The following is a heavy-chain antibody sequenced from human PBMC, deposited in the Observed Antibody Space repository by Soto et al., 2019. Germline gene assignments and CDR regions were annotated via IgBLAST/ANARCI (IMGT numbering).Heavy chain of an antibody. CDR3: ARSSPPYIVATPIDAFDI. J-gene: IGHJ3*02. CDR1: GGSISSSSYY. Sequence: SETLSLTCTVSGGSISSSSYYWGWIRQPPGKGLEWIGSIYYSGSTYYNPSLKSRVTISVDTSKNQFSLKLSSVTAADTAVYYCARSSPPYIVATPIDAFDIWGQGTMVTVSS. D-gene: IGHD5-12*01. V-gene: IGHV4-39*01. CDR2: IYYSGST.